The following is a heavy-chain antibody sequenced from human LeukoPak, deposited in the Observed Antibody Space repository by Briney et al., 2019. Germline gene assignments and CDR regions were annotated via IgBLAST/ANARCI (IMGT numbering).Heavy chain of an antibody. Sequence: SETLSLTCSGSGGSITNYYWSWIRQPAGKGLEWIGRFYSRGTTYYNPPLRSRVSLSGDESKNQLSLKMYSVTAADTAVYYCVRDEGLTGYPDYWGQGTLVTVSS. CDR3: VRDEGLTGYPDY. J-gene: IGHJ4*02. D-gene: IGHD3-9*01. CDR1: GGSITNYY. V-gene: IGHV4-4*07. CDR2: FYSRGTT.